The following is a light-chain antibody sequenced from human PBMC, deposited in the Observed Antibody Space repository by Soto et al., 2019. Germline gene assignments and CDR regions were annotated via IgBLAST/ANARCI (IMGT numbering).Light chain of an antibody. V-gene: IGKV3-20*01. J-gene: IGKJ1*01. Sequence: LTQSPGTLSMSPGEGGTLSSRTSQTVISNSLAWYQQKPGQPPRLLSHGASTRAPGIPERFSGSRSGTDFTLTISRLEPEDFAVYYCQLYGGSPKTFGQGTKVDIK. CDR1: QTVISNS. CDR3: QLYGGSPKT. CDR2: GAS.